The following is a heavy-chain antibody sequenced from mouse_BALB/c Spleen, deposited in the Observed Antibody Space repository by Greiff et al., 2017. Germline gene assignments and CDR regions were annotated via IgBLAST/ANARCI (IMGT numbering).Heavy chain of an antibody. CDR3: ARGGITKAMDY. CDR2: ISDGGSYT. V-gene: IGHV5-4*02. J-gene: IGHJ4*01. CDR1: GFTFSDYY. D-gene: IGHD2-4*01. Sequence: EVKLVESGGGLVKPGGSLKLSCAASGFTFSDYYMYWVRQTPEKRLEWVATISDGGSYTYYPDSVKGRFTVSRDNAKNNLYLQMSSLKSEDTAMYYCARGGITKAMDYWGQGTSVTVSS.